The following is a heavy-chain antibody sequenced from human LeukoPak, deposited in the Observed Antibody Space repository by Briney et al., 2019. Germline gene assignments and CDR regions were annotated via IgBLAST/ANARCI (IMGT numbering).Heavy chain of an antibody. V-gene: IGHV4-59*12. CDR1: GGSISSYY. Sequence: TSETLSLTCTVSGGSISSYYWSWIRQPPGKGLEWIGYIYYSGSTNYNPSLKSRVTISVDTSKNQFSLKVSSVTAADTAVYYCARERAPYGSEPFDPWGQGTLVTVSS. D-gene: IGHD3-10*01. J-gene: IGHJ5*02. CDR2: IYYSGST. CDR3: ARERAPYGSEPFDP.